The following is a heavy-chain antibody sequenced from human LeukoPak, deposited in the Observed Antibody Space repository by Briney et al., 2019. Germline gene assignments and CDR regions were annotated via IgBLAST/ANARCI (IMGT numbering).Heavy chain of an antibody. Sequence: SETLSLTCAVYGGSFSGYYWSWIRQPPGKGLEWIGEINHSGSTNYNPSLKSPVTISVDTSKNQFSLKLSSVTAADTAVYYCARVAAAGKVYWGQGTLVTVSS. CDR1: GGSFSGYY. V-gene: IGHV4-34*01. J-gene: IGHJ4*02. D-gene: IGHD6-13*01. CDR2: INHSGST. CDR3: ARVAAAGKVY.